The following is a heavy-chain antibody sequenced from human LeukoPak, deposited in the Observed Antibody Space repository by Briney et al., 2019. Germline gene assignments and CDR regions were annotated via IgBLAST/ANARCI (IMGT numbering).Heavy chain of an antibody. CDR2: IRYDGSNK. Sequence: GGSLRLSCAASGFTFSSYGMHWVRQAPGKGLEWVAFIRYDGSNKYYAGSVKGRFTISRDNSKNTLYLQMNSLRAEDTAVYYCAKEVGSSRTDYWGQGTLVTVSS. J-gene: IGHJ4*02. CDR3: AKEVGSSRTDY. CDR1: GFTFSSYG. V-gene: IGHV3-30*02. D-gene: IGHD1-26*01.